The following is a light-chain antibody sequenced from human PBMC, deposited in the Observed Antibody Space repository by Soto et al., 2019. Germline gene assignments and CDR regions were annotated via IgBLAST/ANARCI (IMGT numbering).Light chain of an antibody. V-gene: IGKV1-5*03. CDR1: QNILSW. CDR3: QHYNGESGLT. CDR2: SAS. J-gene: IGKJ4*01. Sequence: IQMTQYPSTLSASIGDRVTITCRASQNILSWLAWYQQKPGKAPDLLIYSASGLESGVQSRFSGSGFGTEFTLTISSKHPDDFATYYCQHYNGESGLTFGGGTKVEIK.